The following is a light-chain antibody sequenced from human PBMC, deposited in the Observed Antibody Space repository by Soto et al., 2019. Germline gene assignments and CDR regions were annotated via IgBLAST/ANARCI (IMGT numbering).Light chain of an antibody. V-gene: IGKV3-20*01. CDR3: QQYGSSGT. Sequence: EIMMTQSPGTLSLSAGEGATLSCTASQSVHLNLAWYQQKPGQPPRLLLYGASTRATGIPDRLSGSGSGTDFTLTISRLEPEDFAVYYCQQYGSSGTFGQGTKVDIK. CDR1: QSVHLN. CDR2: GAS. J-gene: IGKJ1*01.